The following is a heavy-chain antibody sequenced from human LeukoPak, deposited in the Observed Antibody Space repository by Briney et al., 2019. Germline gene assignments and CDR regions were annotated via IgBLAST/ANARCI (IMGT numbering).Heavy chain of an antibody. Sequence: GASVKVSCKASGYTFTGYYMHWVRQAPGQGLEWMGWINPNSGGTNYAQKFQGRVTVTRDTSISTAYMELSRLRSDDTAVYYCARGVATIVAYHMDVWGKGTTVTVSS. V-gene: IGHV1-2*02. J-gene: IGHJ6*03. D-gene: IGHD5-12*01. CDR1: GYTFTGYY. CDR2: INPNSGGT. CDR3: ARGVATIVAYHMDV.